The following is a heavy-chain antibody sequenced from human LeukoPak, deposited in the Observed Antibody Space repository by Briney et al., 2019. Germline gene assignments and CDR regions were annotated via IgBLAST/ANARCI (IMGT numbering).Heavy chain of an antibody. CDR1: GFTFSFYS. Sequence: PGGSLRLSCAASGFTFSFYSMNWVRQAPGKGLEWVSYISSSSTIYYADSVKGRLTISRDNAKNSLFLQMNSLRAEDTAVYFCARAGGYEDLDYWGQGTPVTVSS. J-gene: IGHJ4*02. CDR3: ARAGGYEDLDY. V-gene: IGHV3-48*01. D-gene: IGHD5-18*01. CDR2: ISSSSTI.